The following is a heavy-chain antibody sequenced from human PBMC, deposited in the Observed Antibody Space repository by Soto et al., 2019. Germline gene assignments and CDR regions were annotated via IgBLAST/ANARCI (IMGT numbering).Heavy chain of an antibody. J-gene: IGHJ5*02. V-gene: IGHV3-21*01. Sequence: GGSLRLSCAASGFTFSSYSMNWVRQAPGNGLEWVSSISSSSSYIYYADSVKGPFTIYRDNGNKSLYLQMNSQRAEDTAVYYCARDALVRATYNWFDPWGQGTLVTVSS. CDR3: ARDALVRATYNWFDP. CDR1: GFTFSSYS. D-gene: IGHD1-26*01. CDR2: ISSSSSYI.